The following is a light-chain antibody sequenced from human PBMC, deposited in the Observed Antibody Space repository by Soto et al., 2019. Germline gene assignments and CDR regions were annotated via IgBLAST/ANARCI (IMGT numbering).Light chain of an antibody. V-gene: IGKV4-1*01. CDR2: WAS. J-gene: IGKJ1*01. CDR1: QSVLYSSNNKNY. CDR3: QQYYSTLRT. Sequence: DIVMTQSPDSLAVSLGERATINCKSSQSVLYSSNNKNYLAWYHKKPGQPPKLLIYWASTRESGVPDRFSGSGSGTDFTLTISRLQAEDVAVYECQQYYSTLRTFGQGTKVDIK.